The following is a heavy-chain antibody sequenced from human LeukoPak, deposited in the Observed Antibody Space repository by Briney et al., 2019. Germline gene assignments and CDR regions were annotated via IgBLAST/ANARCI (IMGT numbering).Heavy chain of an antibody. D-gene: IGHD2-2*01. CDR1: GFTVGSAY. CDR2: IYSGGNI. CDR3: ARGKSQLLSLDY. J-gene: IGHJ4*02. Sequence: PGGSLRLSCAASGFTVGSAYMSWVRQAPGKGLEWVSVIYSGGNIYYADSVKGRFTISRDNSKNTLYLQMNSLRVEDTAVYYCARGKSQLLSLDYWGQGTLVTVSS. V-gene: IGHV3-53*01.